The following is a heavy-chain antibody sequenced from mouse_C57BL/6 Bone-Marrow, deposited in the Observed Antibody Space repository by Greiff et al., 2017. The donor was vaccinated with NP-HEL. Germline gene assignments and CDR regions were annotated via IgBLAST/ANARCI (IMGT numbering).Heavy chain of an antibody. CDR2: IYTGNSDT. CDR1: GYTFTSYW. Sequence: EVQLQQSGTVLARPGASVKMSCKTSGYTFTSYWMHWVQQRPGQGLEWIGAIYTGNSDTSYNQKFKGKAKLTAVTSASTSYMYLSSLTNEDSAVYYCAREGNLGTCFAYWGQGTLVTVSA. J-gene: IGHJ3*01. CDR3: AREGNLGTCFAY. V-gene: IGHV1-5*01. D-gene: IGHD2-1*01.